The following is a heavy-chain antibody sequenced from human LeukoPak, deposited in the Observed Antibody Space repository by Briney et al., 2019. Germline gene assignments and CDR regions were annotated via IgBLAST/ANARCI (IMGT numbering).Heavy chain of an antibody. J-gene: IGHJ4*02. CDR1: GFTFEDYD. Sequence: GGSLSLSCAASGFTFEDYDMSWVRQAPGKGLEWVDGINRNGGSTGYEDSVRGRFTISRDNAKKSLYLQMNSLSAEDTALYYCATGYGSGSYYNELDYWGQGTLVTVSS. D-gene: IGHD3-10*01. V-gene: IGHV3-20*04. CDR2: INRNGGST. CDR3: ATGYGSGSYYNELDY.